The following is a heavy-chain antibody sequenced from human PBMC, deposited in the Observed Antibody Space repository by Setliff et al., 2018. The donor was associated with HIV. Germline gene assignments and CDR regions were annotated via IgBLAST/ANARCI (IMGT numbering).Heavy chain of an antibody. D-gene: IGHD6-13*01. CDR3: ARSCIAAADTGGALDI. CDR1: GGSFSGYY. Sequence: SETLSLTCAVSGGSFSGYYWSWIRQPPGKGLEWIGEINHSGITNYNPSLKSRVTISVDTSKNQFSLKLSSVTAADTAVYYCARSCIAAADTGGALDIWGQGTMVTVSS. CDR2: INHSGIT. V-gene: IGHV4-34*01. J-gene: IGHJ3*02.